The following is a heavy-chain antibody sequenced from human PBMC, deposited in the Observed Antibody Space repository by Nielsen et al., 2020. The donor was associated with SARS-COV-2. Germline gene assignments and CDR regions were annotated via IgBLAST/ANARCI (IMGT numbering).Heavy chain of an antibody. Sequence: GGSLRFSCAVSGFSFNEYAMQWVRQAPGKGLEWVSGISWNSGSIGYADSVKGRFTISRDNAKNSLYLQMNSLRAEDTALYYCAKVGGDGYRTQPFDYWGQGTLVTVSS. CDR2: ISWNSGSI. V-gene: IGHV3-9*01. D-gene: IGHD5-24*01. J-gene: IGHJ4*02. CDR3: AKVGGDGYRTQPFDY. CDR1: GFSFNEYA.